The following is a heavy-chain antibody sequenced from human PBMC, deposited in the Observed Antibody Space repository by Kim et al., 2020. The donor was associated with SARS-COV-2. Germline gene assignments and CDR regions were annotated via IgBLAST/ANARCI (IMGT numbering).Heavy chain of an antibody. CDR1: GGTFSSYA. Sequence: SVKVSCKASGGTFSSYAISWVRQAPGQGLEWMGGIIPIFGTANYAQKFQGRVTITADESTSTAYMELSSLRSEDTAVYYCARAREVDIAAAGTPFFGYFDYWGQGTLVTVSS. D-gene: IGHD6-13*01. J-gene: IGHJ4*02. CDR2: IIPIFGTA. V-gene: IGHV1-69*13. CDR3: ARAREVDIAAAGTPFFGYFDY.